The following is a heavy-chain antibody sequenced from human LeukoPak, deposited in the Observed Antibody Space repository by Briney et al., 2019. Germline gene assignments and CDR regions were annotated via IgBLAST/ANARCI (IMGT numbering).Heavy chain of an antibody. J-gene: IGHJ6*03. CDR3: ARVTAAAGIGNSYYYYYMNV. CDR1: GYTFTSYD. D-gene: IGHD6-13*01. Sequence: ASVKVSCKASGYTFTSYDINWVRQATGQGLEWMGWMNPNSGNTGYAQKFQGRVTMTRNTSISTAYMELSSLRSADAAVYYCARVTAAAGIGNSYYYYYMNVWGKGATVTVCS. CDR2: MNPNSGNT. V-gene: IGHV1-8*01.